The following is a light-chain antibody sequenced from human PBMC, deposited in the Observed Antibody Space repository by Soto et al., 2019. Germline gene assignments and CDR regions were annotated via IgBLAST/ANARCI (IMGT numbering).Light chain of an antibody. Sequence: QSVLTQPPSVSAAPGQKVTISCSGSTSSIGSNYVSWYQQLPGTAPKLLIYENNKRPSGIPDRFSGSKSGTSATLGITGLQTGDEADYYCGTWDSSLSVYVVFGGGTKVTVL. V-gene: IGLV1-51*02. J-gene: IGLJ2*01. CDR1: TSSIGSNY. CDR3: GTWDSSLSVYVV. CDR2: ENN.